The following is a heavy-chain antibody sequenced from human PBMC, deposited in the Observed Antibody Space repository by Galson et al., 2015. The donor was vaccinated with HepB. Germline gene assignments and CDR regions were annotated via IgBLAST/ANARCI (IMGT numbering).Heavy chain of an antibody. CDR2: IKSDGSST. J-gene: IGHJ4*02. CDR1: GFTFSRYW. D-gene: IGHD2-2*01. CDR3: TRGNQRYCTSTSCPGVDY. V-gene: IGHV3-74*01. Sequence: SLRLSCAASGFTFSRYWMHWVRQVPGKGLVWVSRIKSDGSSTSYADSVKGRFTISRDNAKNTLSLQMNSLRAEDTAVYYCTRGNQRYCTSTSCPGVDYWGQGTLVTVSS.